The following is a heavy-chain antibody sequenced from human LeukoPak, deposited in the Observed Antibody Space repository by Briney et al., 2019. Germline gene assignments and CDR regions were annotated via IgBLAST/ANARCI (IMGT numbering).Heavy chain of an antibody. CDR2: IYYSGST. D-gene: IGHD3-22*01. J-gene: IGHJ4*02. CDR1: GGSISSYY. Sequence: SETLSLTCTVSGGSISSYYWNWIRQPPGKGLEWIGYIYYSGSTNYNPSLKSRVTISVDTSKNQFSLKLSSVTAADTAVYYCAREYYYDSSGYFTDSYFDYWGQGTLVTVSS. CDR3: AREYYYDSSGYFTDSYFDY. V-gene: IGHV4-59*01.